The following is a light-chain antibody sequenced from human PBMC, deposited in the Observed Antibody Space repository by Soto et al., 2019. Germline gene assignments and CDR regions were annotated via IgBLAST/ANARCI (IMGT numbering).Light chain of an antibody. CDR3: SSYTSSSTYV. Sequence: QSALTQPASVSGSPGQSITISCTGTSSDVGGYNYVSWYQQHPGKAPKLMIYDVSNRPSGFSNRFSGSKSGNTASLTISWLQAEDEADYYCSSYTSSSTYVFGTGTKLTVL. CDR2: DVS. V-gene: IGLV2-14*01. CDR1: SSDVGGYNY. J-gene: IGLJ1*01.